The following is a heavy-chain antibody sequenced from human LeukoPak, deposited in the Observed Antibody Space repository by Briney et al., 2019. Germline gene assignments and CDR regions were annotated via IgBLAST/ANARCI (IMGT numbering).Heavy chain of an antibody. CDR3: ASQNWNYPRGGFDP. Sequence: SETLSLTCTVSGGSISSSSYYWGWIRQLPGKGLEWIGSIYYSGSTYYNPSLKSRVTISVDTSKNQFSLKLSSVTAADTAVYYCASQNWNYPRGGFDPWGQGTLVTVSS. CDR1: GGSISSSSYY. V-gene: IGHV4-39*01. D-gene: IGHD1-7*01. J-gene: IGHJ5*02. CDR2: IYYSGST.